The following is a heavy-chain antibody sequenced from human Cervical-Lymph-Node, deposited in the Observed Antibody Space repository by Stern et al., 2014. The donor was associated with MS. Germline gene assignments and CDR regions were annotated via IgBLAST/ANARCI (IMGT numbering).Heavy chain of an antibody. CDR3: TTYSSSWYGAFDI. Sequence: MQLVESGAEVKKPGASVKVSCKASEYTFTSYYMHWVRQAPGQGLEWMGVINPSGGSTSYAQKFQGRVTMTRDTSTSTVYMELSSLRSEDTAVYYCTTYSSSWYGAFDIWGQGTTVTVSS. CDR2: INPSGGST. J-gene: IGHJ3*02. CDR1: EYTFTSYY. D-gene: IGHD6-13*01. V-gene: IGHV1-46*03.